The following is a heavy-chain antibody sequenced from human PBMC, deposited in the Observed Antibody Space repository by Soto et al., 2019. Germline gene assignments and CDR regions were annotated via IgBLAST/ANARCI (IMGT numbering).Heavy chain of an antibody. J-gene: IGHJ4*02. CDR3: ASRTSGWYLDY. D-gene: IGHD6-19*01. CDR2: ISGSGGST. Sequence: EVQLLESGGGLVQPGGSLRLSCAASGFTFSSYSMSWVRQAPGKGLEWVSVISGSGGSTYYADSVNGRFTIYRDNSKNTLYLQMNSLRAEDTAVYYCASRTSGWYLDYWGQGTLVTVSS. V-gene: IGHV3-23*01. CDR1: GFTFSSYS.